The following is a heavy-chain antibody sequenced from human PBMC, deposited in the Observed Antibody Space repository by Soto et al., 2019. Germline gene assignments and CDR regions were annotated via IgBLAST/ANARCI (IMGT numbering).Heavy chain of an antibody. Sequence: PSETLSLTCTVSGGSISSYYWSWIRQPPGKGLEWIGYIYHSGSTNYNPALKSRVTISVDTSKNQFSLKLSSVTAADTAVYYCARDPIGHGHYAEDAFDSWGPGTMVTVS. CDR1: GGSISSYY. CDR2: IYHSGST. J-gene: IGHJ3*02. D-gene: IGHD4-17*01. V-gene: IGHV4-59*01. CDR3: ARDPIGHGHYAEDAFDS.